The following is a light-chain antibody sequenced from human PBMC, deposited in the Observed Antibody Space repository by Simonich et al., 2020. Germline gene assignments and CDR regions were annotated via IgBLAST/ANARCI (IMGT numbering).Light chain of an antibody. Sequence: YPYLCQEKPGQHPRTMYDDTSSKPSRTPARFSGALCGGKASLTLSGAPPEDEAEYYCLLSYSGARPVFGGGTKLTVL. CDR3: LLSYSGARPV. CDR1: Y. J-gene: IGLJ2*01. V-gene: IGLV7-46*01. CDR2: DTS.